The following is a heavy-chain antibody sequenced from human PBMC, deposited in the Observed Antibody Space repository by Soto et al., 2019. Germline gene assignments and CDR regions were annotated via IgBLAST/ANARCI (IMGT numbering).Heavy chain of an antibody. D-gene: IGHD1-26*01. CDR1: GFTFSSYG. CDR2: ISYDGSNK. CDR3: AKDRTGSYQGGGAFDI. J-gene: IGHJ3*02. V-gene: IGHV3-30*18. Sequence: QVQLVESGGGVVQPGRSLRLSCAASGFTFSSYGMLWVRQAPGKGLEWVAVISYDGSNKYYADSVKGRFTISRDNSKNTLYLQMNSLRAEDTAVYYCAKDRTGSYQGGGAFDIWGQGTMVTVSS.